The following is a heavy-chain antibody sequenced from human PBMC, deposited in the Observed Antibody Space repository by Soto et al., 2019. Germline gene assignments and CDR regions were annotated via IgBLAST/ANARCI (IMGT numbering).Heavy chain of an antibody. J-gene: IGHJ3*01. CDR2: ISYDGSNK. Sequence: PGKGLEWVAVISYDGSNKYYADYVKDRFTISRDNSKNTLYLQMISLRAEDTAVYFCAFFFQAEDGIRDV. D-gene: IGHD2-21*01. V-gene: IGHV3-30-3*01. CDR3: AFFFQAEDGIRDV.